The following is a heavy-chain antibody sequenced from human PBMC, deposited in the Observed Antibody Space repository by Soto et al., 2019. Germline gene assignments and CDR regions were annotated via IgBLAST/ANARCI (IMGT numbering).Heavy chain of an antibody. CDR1: GFTFSSYG. V-gene: IGHV3-30*18. D-gene: IGHD2-21*02. CDR3: AKDCVGKVTPEAPYYYYGMDV. Sequence: QVQLVESGGGVVQPGRSLRLSCAASGFTFSSYGMHWVRQAPGKGLEWVAVISYDGSNKYYADSVKGRFTISRDNSKNTLYLQMNSLRAEDTAVYYCAKDCVGKVTPEAPYYYYGMDVWGQGTTVTVSS. CDR2: ISYDGSNK. J-gene: IGHJ6*02.